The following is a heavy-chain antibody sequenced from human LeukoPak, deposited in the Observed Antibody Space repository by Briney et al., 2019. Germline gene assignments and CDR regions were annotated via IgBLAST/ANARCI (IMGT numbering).Heavy chain of an antibody. CDR2: IPYDGSNK. J-gene: IGHJ6*03. Sequence: SGGSLRLSCAASGFTFSTYAMHWVRQAPGKGLEWVAVIPYDGSNKYYAASVKGRFTISRDNSKNTLYLQMNSLRAEDTAVYYCARGGWLQLDYYYMDVWGKGTTVTVSS. CDR1: GFTFSTYA. V-gene: IGHV3-30*04. D-gene: IGHD5-24*01. CDR3: ARGGWLQLDYYYMDV.